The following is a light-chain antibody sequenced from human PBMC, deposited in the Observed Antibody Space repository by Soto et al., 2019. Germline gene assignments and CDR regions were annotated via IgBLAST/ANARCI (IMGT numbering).Light chain of an antibody. J-gene: IGKJ1*01. CDR3: QQYNTYSPSWT. Sequence: DIQMTQSPSTLSASIGDRVTITCLASQSISSRLAWYQHKPGKAPKLLIYKASTLESGVPSRFSGSGSGTEFTLTISSLQPDDFATYYCQQYNTYSPSWTFGQGTKVDIK. CDR2: KAS. V-gene: IGKV1-5*03. CDR1: QSISSR.